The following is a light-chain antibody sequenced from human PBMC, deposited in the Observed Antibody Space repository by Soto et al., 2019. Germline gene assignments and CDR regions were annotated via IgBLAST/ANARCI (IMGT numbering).Light chain of an antibody. CDR1: EDISSY. Sequence: DIQLTQSPSFLSASVGDRVSITCRASEDISSYLAWYQRKPGKAPKVLISGASTLQSGVPSSFSGSGSGTEFTLTISSLQPEDFATYYCQQVKRSPLTFGRGTKVEIK. V-gene: IGKV1-9*01. CDR3: QQVKRSPLT. CDR2: GAS. J-gene: IGKJ4*01.